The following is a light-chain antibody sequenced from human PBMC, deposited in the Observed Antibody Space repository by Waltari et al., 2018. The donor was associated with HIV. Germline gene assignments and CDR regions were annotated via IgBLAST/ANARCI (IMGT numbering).Light chain of an antibody. CDR3: QQCGGSPLFT. CDR2: GAS. V-gene: IGKV3-20*01. J-gene: IGKJ3*01. CDR1: QNITSSY. Sequence: EIVLTQSPGTLSLSPGERATLSCRASQNITSSYLAWYQKKPGQAPRLLIYGASPRATGIPDRFSGSVSGTDFILTISRLEPEDFAVYFCQQCGGSPLFTFGPGTKVDI.